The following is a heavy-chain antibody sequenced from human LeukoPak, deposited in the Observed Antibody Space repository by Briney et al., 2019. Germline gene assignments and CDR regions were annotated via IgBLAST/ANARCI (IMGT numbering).Heavy chain of an antibody. J-gene: IGHJ4*02. CDR1: GFTFSSYW. CDR3: ARENGQQLVWYFDY. CDR2: INSDGSST. Sequence: GGSLRLSCAASGFTFSSYWMHWVRQAPGKGLVWVSRINSDGSSTSYADSVKGRFTISRDNAKNTLYLQMNSLRAEDTAVYYCARENGQQLVWYFDYWGQGTLVTVSS. D-gene: IGHD6-13*01. V-gene: IGHV3-74*01.